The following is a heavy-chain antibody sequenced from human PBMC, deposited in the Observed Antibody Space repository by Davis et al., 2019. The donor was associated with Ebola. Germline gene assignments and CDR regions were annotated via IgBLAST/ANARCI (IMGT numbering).Heavy chain of an antibody. CDR1: GFTVSSNY. Sequence: GESLKISCAASGFTVSSNYMSWVRQAPGKGLEWVATIPHVGSEKYYVDSVKGRFTISRDNAKNSLYLQMNSLRAEDTAVYYCGVRTRFDPWGQGTLVTVSS. J-gene: IGHJ5*02. D-gene: IGHD1-1*01. CDR3: GVRTRFDP. CDR2: IPHVGSEK. V-gene: IGHV3-7*03.